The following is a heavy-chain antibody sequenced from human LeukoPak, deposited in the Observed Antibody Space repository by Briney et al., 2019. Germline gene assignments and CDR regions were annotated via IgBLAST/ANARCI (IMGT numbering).Heavy chain of an antibody. Sequence: PSETLSLTCTVSGGSINSYYWSWIRQPPEKGLEWIGYIYYSGSTNYNPSLKSRVTISVDTSKNQFSLKLSSVTAADTAVYYCARAGGSGYNNNWFAPWGQGTLVTVSS. J-gene: IGHJ5*02. CDR3: ARAGGSGYNNNWFAP. V-gene: IGHV4-59*01. D-gene: IGHD3-3*01. CDR2: IYYSGST. CDR1: GGSINSYY.